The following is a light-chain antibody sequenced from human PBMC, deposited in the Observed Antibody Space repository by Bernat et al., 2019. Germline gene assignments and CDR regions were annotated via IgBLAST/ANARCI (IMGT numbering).Light chain of an antibody. CDR1: QGIINV. CDR2: DAS. J-gene: IGKJ4*01. V-gene: IGKV1-17*01. Sequence: IQMTQSPSSLSASVGVRVTITCRASQGIINVSGWYQQKPGKAPKRLIFDASSLQSGVPSRFSGSGSGTEFTLTICSLQPDDFATYYCLQHNSYPLTFGGGTKVEIK. CDR3: LQHNSYPLT.